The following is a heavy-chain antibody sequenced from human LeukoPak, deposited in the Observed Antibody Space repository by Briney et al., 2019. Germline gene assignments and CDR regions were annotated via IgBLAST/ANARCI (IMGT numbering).Heavy chain of an antibody. J-gene: IGHJ4*02. CDR3: AKFVWLRLYAGSYFDY. CDR2: ISGSGGST. D-gene: IGHD5-12*01. Sequence: GGSLRLSCAASGFTFSRYAMSWVRQAPGKGLEWVSAISGSGGSTYYADSVKGRFTISRDNSKNTLYLQMNSLRAEDTAVYYCAKFVWLRLYAGSYFDYWGQGTLVTVSS. CDR1: GFTFSRYA. V-gene: IGHV3-23*01.